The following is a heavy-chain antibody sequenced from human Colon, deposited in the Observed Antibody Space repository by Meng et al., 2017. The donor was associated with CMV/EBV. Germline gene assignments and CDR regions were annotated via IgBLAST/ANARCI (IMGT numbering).Heavy chain of an antibody. V-gene: IGHV3-21*06. J-gene: IGHJ6*02. D-gene: IGHD6-19*01. CDR1: GFIFSDYA. Sequence: GGSLRLSCAASGFIFSDYAMHWVRQAPGKGLEWVSSITSHSNYIYYGGSVKGRFTISRDNAKSSLYPQMNNLRADDTAVYYCARDRLAVAEGPFYYGMDVWGQGTTVTVSS. CDR3: ARDRLAVAEGPFYYGMDV. CDR2: ITSHSNYI.